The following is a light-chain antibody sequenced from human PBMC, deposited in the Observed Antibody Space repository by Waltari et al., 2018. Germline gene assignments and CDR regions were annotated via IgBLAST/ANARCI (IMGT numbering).Light chain of an antibody. CDR1: QSVSASF. V-gene: IGKV3-20*01. Sequence: EIVLTQSPGTLSLSPGERATLSCRASQSVSASFLAWYQQKPGKAPRLLISGASTRATGIPDRFSGSGSGTDFTLTINRLEPEDFALYYCQQYGSPPYTFGQGTRLEIK. J-gene: IGKJ2*01. CDR2: GAS. CDR3: QQYGSPPYT.